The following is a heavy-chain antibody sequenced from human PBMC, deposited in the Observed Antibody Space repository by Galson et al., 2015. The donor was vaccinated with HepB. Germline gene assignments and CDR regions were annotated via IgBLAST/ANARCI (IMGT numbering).Heavy chain of an antibody. CDR2: ISYDGSNK. CDR3: AKDAVEYSSSWYLGY. Sequence: SLRLSCAASGFTFSSYGMHWVRQAPGKGLEGVAVISYDGSNKYYADSVKGRFTIARDNSKNTLYLQMNSLRAEDTAEYYCAKDAVEYSSSWYLGYWGQGTLVTVSS. V-gene: IGHV3-30*18. J-gene: IGHJ4*02. CDR1: GFTFSSYG. D-gene: IGHD6-13*01.